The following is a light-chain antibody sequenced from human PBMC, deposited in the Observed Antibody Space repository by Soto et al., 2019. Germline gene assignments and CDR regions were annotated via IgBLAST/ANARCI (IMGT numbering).Light chain of an antibody. CDR1: QSVSSRY. CDR2: DAS. CDR3: QQYGSSYPWT. V-gene: IGKV3D-20*01. J-gene: IGKJ1*01. Sequence: EIVLTQSPATLSLSPGERATLSCGASQSVSSRYLAWYQQKPGLAPRLLIYDASRRATGIPDRFSGSGSGTDFTLTIRRLEPEDFAVYYCQQYGSSYPWTFGQGTKVDNK.